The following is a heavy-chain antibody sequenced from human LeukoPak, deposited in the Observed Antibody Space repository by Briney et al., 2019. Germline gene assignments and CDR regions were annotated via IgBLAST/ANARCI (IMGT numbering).Heavy chain of an antibody. D-gene: IGHD6-13*01. Sequence: GGSLLLSCAASGFTFSSYAMSWVRQAPGKGLEWVSGISGTGGGTYYADSVKGRFTISRDDSKNTLYLQMNSLRAEDTALYYCAKGRSAYSSSWYYFDYWGQGTLVTVSS. CDR1: GFTFSSYA. CDR2: ISGTGGGT. V-gene: IGHV3-23*01. J-gene: IGHJ4*02. CDR3: AKGRSAYSSSWYYFDY.